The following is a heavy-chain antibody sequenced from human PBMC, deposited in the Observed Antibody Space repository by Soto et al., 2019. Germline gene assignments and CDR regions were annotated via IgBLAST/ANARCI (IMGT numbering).Heavy chain of an antibody. V-gene: IGHV1-18*01. CDR2: ISAYNGNT. CDR3: ARDRSYYDSSGYVAFDI. Sequence: ASVKVSCKASGYTFTSYGISWVRQAPGQGLEWMGWISAYNGNTNYAQKLQGRVTMTTDTSTSTAYMELRSLRSDDTAVYYCARDRSYYDSSGYVAFDIWGQGTMVTVSS. J-gene: IGHJ3*02. CDR1: GYTFTSYG. D-gene: IGHD3-22*01.